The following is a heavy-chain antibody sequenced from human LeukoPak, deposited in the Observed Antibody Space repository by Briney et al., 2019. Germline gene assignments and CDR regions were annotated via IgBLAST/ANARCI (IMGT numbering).Heavy chain of an antibody. J-gene: IGHJ3*02. D-gene: IGHD3-3*01. Sequence: SETLSLTCTVSGGSISSSSYYWGWIRQPPGKGLEWIGSIYYSGSTYYNPSLKSRVTISVDTSKNRFSLKLSSVTAADTAVYYCARHHSRITIFGVVTDDAFDIWGQGTMVTVSS. CDR2: IYYSGST. CDR1: GGSISSSSYY. CDR3: ARHHSRITIFGVVTDDAFDI. V-gene: IGHV4-39*01.